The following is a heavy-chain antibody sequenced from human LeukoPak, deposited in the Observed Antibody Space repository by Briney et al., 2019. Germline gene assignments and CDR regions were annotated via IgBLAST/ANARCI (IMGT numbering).Heavy chain of an antibody. CDR2: INHSGST. D-gene: IGHD1-26*01. J-gene: IGHJ4*02. CDR3: ARDQGGSYYDFDY. Sequence: PSETLSLTCAVYGGSFSGYYWSWIRQPPGKGLEWIGEINHSGSTNYNPSLKSRVTMSVDTSKNQFSLKLSSVTAADTAVYYCARDQGGSYYDFDYWGQGTLVTVSS. CDR1: GGSFSGYY. V-gene: IGHV4-34*01.